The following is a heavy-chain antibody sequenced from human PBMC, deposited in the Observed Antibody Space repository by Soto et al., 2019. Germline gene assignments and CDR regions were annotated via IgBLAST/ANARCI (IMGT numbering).Heavy chain of an antibody. Sequence: VGSLRLSCAASGFTFSSYAMSWVRQAPGKGLEWVSAISGSGGSTYYADSVKGRFTISRDNSKNTLYLQMNSLRAEDTAVYYCAKDLFAAAENEGIDPWGQGTLVTVSS. D-gene: IGHD6-13*01. V-gene: IGHV3-23*01. J-gene: IGHJ5*02. CDR2: ISGSGGST. CDR3: AKDLFAAAENEGIDP. CDR1: GFTFSSYA.